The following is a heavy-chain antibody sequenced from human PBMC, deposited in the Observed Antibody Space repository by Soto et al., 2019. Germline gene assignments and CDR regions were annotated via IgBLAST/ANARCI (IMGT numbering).Heavy chain of an antibody. J-gene: IGHJ4*02. V-gene: IGHV3-30*18. CDR1: GFTFSSYG. CDR3: AKENYGGNSGWF. D-gene: IGHD4-17*01. CDR2: ISYDGSNK. Sequence: QVQLVESGGVVVQPGRSLRLSCAASGFTFSSYGMHWVRQAPGKGLEWVAVISYDGSNKYYADSVKGRFTISRDNSKNTLYLQMNSLRAEDTAVYYCAKENYGGNSGWFWGQGTLVTVSS.